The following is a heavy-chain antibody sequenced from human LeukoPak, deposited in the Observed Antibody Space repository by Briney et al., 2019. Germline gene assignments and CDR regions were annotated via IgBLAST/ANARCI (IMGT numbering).Heavy chain of an antibody. Sequence: ASVKVSCKVSGYTLTELSMHWVRQAPGKGLEWMGGFDPEDGETIYAQKFQGRVTMTEDTSTDTAYMELSSLRSEDTAVYYCARDGPSTGYSSSWYKREEDYFDYWGQGTLVTVSS. CDR2: FDPEDGET. CDR1: GYTLTELS. D-gene: IGHD6-13*01. CDR3: ARDGPSTGYSSSWYKREEDYFDY. V-gene: IGHV1-24*01. J-gene: IGHJ4*02.